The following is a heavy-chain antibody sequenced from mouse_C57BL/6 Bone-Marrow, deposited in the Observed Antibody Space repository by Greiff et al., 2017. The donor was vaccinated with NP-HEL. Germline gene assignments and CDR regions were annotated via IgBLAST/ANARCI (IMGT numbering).Heavy chain of an antibody. CDR3: ARRSAQSSSYYDYDERAMDY. CDR1: GYTFTSYW. V-gene: IGHV1-59*01. D-gene: IGHD2-4*01. J-gene: IGHJ4*01. CDR2: IDPSDSYT. Sequence: QVQLQQPGAELVRPGTSVKLSCKASGYTFTSYWMHWVKQRPGQGLEWIGVIDPSDSYTNYNQQFKGKATLTVDTSSSTAYMQLSSLTSEDSAVYYCARRSAQSSSYYDYDERAMDYWGQGTSVTVSS.